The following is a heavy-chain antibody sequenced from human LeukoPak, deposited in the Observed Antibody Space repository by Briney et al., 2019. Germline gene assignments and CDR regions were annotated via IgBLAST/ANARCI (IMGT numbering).Heavy chain of an antibody. D-gene: IGHD3-10*01. CDR2: ISYDGSNK. V-gene: IGHV3-30*18. J-gene: IGHJ4*02. CDR1: GFTFSSYG. Sequence: GGSLRLSCAASGFTFSSYGMHWVRQAPGKGLEWVAVISYDGSNKYYADSVKGRFTISRDNSKNTLYLQMNSLRAEDTAVYYCANIESYGSGSYSGGYWGQGTLVTVSS. CDR3: ANIESYGSGSYSGGY.